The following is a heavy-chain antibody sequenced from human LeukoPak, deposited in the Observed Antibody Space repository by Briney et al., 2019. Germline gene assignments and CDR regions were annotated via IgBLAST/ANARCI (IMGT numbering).Heavy chain of an antibody. V-gene: IGHV4-34*01. CDR1: GGSFSGYY. D-gene: IGHD6-19*01. J-gene: IGHJ4*02. Sequence: SETLSLTCAVYGGSFSGYYWSWIRQPPGKGLEWIGEINHSGSTNYNPSLKSRVTISVDTSKNQFSLKLSSVTAADTAVYYCASSGGYSSGWYYRYWGQGTLVTVSS. CDR2: INHSGST. CDR3: ASSGGYSSGWYYRY.